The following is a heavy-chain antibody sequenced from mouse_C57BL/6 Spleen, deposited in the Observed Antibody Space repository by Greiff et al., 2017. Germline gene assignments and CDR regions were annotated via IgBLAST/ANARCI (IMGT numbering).Heavy chain of an antibody. V-gene: IGHV5-12*01. CDR2: ISNGGGST. Sequence: DVMLVESGGGLVQPGGSLKLSCAASGFTFSDYYMYWVRQTPEKRLEWVAYISNGGGSTYYPDTVKGRFTISRDNAKNTLYLQMSRLKSEDTAMYYCARQTGAYWGQGTLVTVSA. J-gene: IGHJ3*01. CDR1: GFTFSDYY. D-gene: IGHD4-1*01. CDR3: ARQTGAY.